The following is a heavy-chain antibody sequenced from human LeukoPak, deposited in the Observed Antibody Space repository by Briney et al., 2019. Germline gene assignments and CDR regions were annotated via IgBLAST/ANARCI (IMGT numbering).Heavy chain of an antibody. D-gene: IGHD2-15*01. CDR1: GFTFSSYS. J-gene: IGHJ4*02. Sequence: GGSLRLSCAASGFTFSSYSMNWVRQAAGKGLEWVSYISSSSSTIYYADSVKGRFTISRDNSKNTLYLQMNSLRAEDTAVYYCAKGGDIVVVVAATPLPTDYWGQGTLVTVSS. CDR2: ISSSSSTI. V-gene: IGHV3-48*01. CDR3: AKGGDIVVVVAATPLPTDY.